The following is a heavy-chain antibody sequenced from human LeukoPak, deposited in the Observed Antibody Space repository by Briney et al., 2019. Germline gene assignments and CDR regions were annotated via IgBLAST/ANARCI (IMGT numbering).Heavy chain of an antibody. CDR1: GGSFSGYY. Sequence: SETLSLTCAVYGGSFSGYYWSWIRQPPGKGLEWIGEVNHSGSTNYSPSLKSRVTISIDTSRNQFSLEVNSVTAADTAVYYCARAGSKATDYFDCWGQGTLATVSS. CDR2: VNHSGST. D-gene: IGHD7-27*01. J-gene: IGHJ4*02. CDR3: ARAGSKATDYFDC. V-gene: IGHV4-34*01.